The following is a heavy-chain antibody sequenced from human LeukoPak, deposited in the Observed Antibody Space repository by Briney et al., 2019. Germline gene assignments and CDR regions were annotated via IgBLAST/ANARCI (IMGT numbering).Heavy chain of an antibody. CDR2: ISSSSSYI. CDR3: ARGMTTVTTPSDY. D-gene: IGHD4-17*01. CDR1: GFTFSSYS. Sequence: KTGGSLRLSCAASGFTFSSYSMNWVRQAPGKGLEWVSSISSSSSYIYYADSVKGRFTISRDNAKNSLYLQMNSLRAEDTAVYYCARGMTTVTTPSDYWGQGTLVTVSS. J-gene: IGHJ4*02. V-gene: IGHV3-21*01.